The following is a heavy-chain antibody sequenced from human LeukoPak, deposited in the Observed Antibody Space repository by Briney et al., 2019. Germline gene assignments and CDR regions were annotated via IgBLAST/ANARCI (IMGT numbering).Heavy chain of an antibody. Sequence: GESLKISCKGSGYTFTNYWIGWVRQMPGKGLEWMGIIYPGDSDTRYSPSFQGQVTISADKSISTAYLQWSSLKASDTAMYYCARQDDRWPNYFDYWGQGTLVTVSS. J-gene: IGHJ4*02. CDR2: IYPGDSDT. CDR3: ARQDDRWPNYFDY. V-gene: IGHV5-51*01. CDR1: GYTFTNYW. D-gene: IGHD5-24*01.